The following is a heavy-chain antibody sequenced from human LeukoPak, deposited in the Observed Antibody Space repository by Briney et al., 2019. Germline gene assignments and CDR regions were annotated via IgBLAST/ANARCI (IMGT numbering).Heavy chain of an antibody. D-gene: IGHD3-10*01. CDR1: RFTFSSYA. V-gene: IGHV3-23*01. CDR2: ISGSGGVT. J-gene: IGHJ4*02. Sequence: PGGSLRLSCAASRFTFSSYAMSWVRQAPGKGLEWVSAISGSGGVTYYADSVKGRFSISRDNSKNTLYLQMNSLRAEDTALYYCAKDRGSGTYVDYCDYWGQGTLVTVSS. CDR3: AKDRGSGTYVDYCDY.